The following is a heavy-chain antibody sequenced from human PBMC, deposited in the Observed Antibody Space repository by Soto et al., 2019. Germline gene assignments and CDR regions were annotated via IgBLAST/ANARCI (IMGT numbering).Heavy chain of an antibody. D-gene: IGHD6-6*01. J-gene: IGHJ3*02. CDR3: ARERREYSSSSDDFDI. Sequence: SVKVSCKASGVTFSSYAISWVRQAPGQGLEWMGRIIPIFGTANYAQKFQGRVTITADKSTSTAYMALSSLRSEDTAVYYCARERREYSSSSDDFDIWGQVTMVT. CDR2: IIPIFGTA. CDR1: GVTFSSYA. V-gene: IGHV1-69*06.